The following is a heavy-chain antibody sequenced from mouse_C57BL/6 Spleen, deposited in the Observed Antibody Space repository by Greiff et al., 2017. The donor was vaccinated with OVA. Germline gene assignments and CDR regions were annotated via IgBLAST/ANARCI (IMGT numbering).Heavy chain of an antibody. CDR2: INPSTGGT. CDR1: GYSFTGYY. D-gene: IGHD4-1*02. CDR3: ASTGTDLAWFAY. Sequence: EVQLQESGPELVKPGASVKISCKASGYSFTGYYMNWVKQSPEKSLEWIGEINPSTGGTTYNQKFKAKATLTVDKTSSTAYMQLKSLTSEDSAVYYCASTGTDLAWFAYWGQGTLVTGSA. V-gene: IGHV1-42*01. J-gene: IGHJ3*01.